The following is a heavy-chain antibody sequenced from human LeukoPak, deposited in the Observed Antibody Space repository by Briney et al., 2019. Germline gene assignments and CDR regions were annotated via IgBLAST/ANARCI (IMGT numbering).Heavy chain of an antibody. Sequence: GGSLRLSCAASGFTFSSYGIHWVRQAPGKGLEWVTVISYDGSNKYYADSVKGRFTISRDNSKNTLYLQMNSLRAEDTAVYYCAKGAAAAGINWFDPWGQGTLVTVSS. CDR1: GFTFSSYG. CDR3: AKGAAAAGINWFDP. V-gene: IGHV3-30*18. CDR2: ISYDGSNK. D-gene: IGHD6-13*01. J-gene: IGHJ5*02.